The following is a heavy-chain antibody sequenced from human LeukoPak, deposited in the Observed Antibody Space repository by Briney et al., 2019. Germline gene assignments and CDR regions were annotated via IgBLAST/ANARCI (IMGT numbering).Heavy chain of an antibody. CDR2: IWHDGSNK. CDR3: ARDLVYSSGWSDY. Sequence: PGGSLRLSCAASGFTFSSYGMHRVRQAPGKGLEWVAVIWHDGSNKYYADSVKGRFTISRDNSKNTLYLQMNSLRAEDTAVYYCARDLVYSSGWSDYWGQGTLVTVSS. J-gene: IGHJ4*02. D-gene: IGHD6-19*01. V-gene: IGHV3-33*01. CDR1: GFTFSSYG.